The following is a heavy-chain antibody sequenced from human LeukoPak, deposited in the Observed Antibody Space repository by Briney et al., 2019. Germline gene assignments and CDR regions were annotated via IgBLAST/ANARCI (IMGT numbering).Heavy chain of an antibody. Sequence: PGGFLRLSCAASGFTFSSYGMNWVRQAPGKGLEWVSYISSTASTIYYADSVKGRFTISRDNAKNSLFLQMNSLRAEDTAVYYCARDVTYYGADWFDPWGQGTLVTVSS. V-gene: IGHV3-48*04. J-gene: IGHJ5*02. CDR2: ISSTASTI. D-gene: IGHD4-17*01. CDR3: ARDVTYYGADWFDP. CDR1: GFTFSSYG.